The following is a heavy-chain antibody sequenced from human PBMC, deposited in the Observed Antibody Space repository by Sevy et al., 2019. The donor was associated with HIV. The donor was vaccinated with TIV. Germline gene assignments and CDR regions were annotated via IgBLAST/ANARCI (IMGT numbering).Heavy chain of an antibody. J-gene: IGHJ6*02. V-gene: IGHV4-34*01. CDR2: INHSGST. Sequence: SETLSLTCAVYGGSFSGYYWSWIRQPPGKGREWIGEINHSGSTNYNPSLKSRVTISVDTSKNQFSLKLSSVTAADTAVYYCARGYYDFWSGYYDYYYYYGMDVWGQGTTVTVSS. D-gene: IGHD3-3*01. CDR1: GGSFSGYY. CDR3: ARGYYDFWSGYYDYYYYYGMDV.